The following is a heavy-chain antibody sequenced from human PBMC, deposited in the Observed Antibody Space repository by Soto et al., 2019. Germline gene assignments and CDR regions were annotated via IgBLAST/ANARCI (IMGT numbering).Heavy chain of an antibody. Sequence: PGGSLRLSCAASGFTFSSYAMSWVRQAPGKGLEWVSAISGSGGSTYYADSVKGRFTISRDNSKNTLYLQMNSLRAEDTAVYYCAGGGLRGIGYFDYRGQGTLVTVSS. V-gene: IGHV3-23*01. J-gene: IGHJ4*02. CDR2: ISGSGGST. CDR1: GFTFSSYA. D-gene: IGHD4-17*01. CDR3: AGGGLRGIGYFDY.